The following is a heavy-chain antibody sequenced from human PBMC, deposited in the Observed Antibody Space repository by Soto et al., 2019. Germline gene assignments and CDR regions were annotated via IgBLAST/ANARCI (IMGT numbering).Heavy chain of an antibody. V-gene: IGHV1-46*01. Sequence: QVQLVQSGAEVKKPGASVKVSCKASGYTFTSYYMHWVRQAPGQGLEWMGIINPSGGSTSYAQKFQGIVTMTGDTSTSTGYMELSSLRSEDTAVYYCARDGGEQWLVSWGQGTLVTVSS. CDR3: ARDGGEQWLVS. J-gene: IGHJ5*02. D-gene: IGHD6-19*01. CDR1: GYTFTSYY. CDR2: INPSGGST.